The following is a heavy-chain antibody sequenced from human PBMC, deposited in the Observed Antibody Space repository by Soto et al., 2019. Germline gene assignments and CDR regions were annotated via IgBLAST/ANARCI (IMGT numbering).Heavy chain of an antibody. Sequence: EVQLVESGGGLVQPGGSLRLSCAASGFTVSSNYMSWVRQAPGKGLEWVSVIYSGGSTYYADSVKGRFTISRDNSKNTLYLQMNSLRAEDTAVYYCARGDVLLWCGELPPGGFDPWGQGTLVTVSS. CDR2: IYSGGST. CDR1: GFTVSSNY. CDR3: ARGDVLLWCGELPPGGFDP. D-gene: IGHD3-10*01. J-gene: IGHJ5*02. V-gene: IGHV3-66*01.